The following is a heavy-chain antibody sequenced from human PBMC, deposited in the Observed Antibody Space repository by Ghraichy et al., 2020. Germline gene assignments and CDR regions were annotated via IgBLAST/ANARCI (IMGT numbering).Heavy chain of an antibody. CDR2: IYSGGGT. D-gene: IGHD6-19*01. Sequence: ETLSLTCAASGFTVSINYMSWVRQAPGKGLEWVSVIYSGGGTYYADSVKGRFTFSRDNSKNTLYLQMNSLRAEDTAVYYCARDSAVAGTGSFDSWCQGTLVTVSS. CDR1: GFTVSINY. V-gene: IGHV3-53*01. CDR3: ARDSAVAGTGSFDS. J-gene: IGHJ4*02.